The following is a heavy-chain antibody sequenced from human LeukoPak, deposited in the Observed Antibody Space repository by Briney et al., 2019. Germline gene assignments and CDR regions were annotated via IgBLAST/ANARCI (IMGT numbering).Heavy chain of an antibody. V-gene: IGHV3-33*06. J-gene: IGHJ5*02. CDR1: GFTFRHYG. D-gene: IGHD4-11*01. CDR2: IWNDGSNK. CDR3: AKDAQRGFDYSNSLEH. Sequence: GRSLTLSCPTSGFTFRHYGMHWVGQAPGKGLDWVGVIWNDGSNKYYGDSVKGRFTISRDNSKKTLYLQMNSLTIEDTGVYYCAKDAQRGFDYSNSLEHWGQGTLVTVSS.